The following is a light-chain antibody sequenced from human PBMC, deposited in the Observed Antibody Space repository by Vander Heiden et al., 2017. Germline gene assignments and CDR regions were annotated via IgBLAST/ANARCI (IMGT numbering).Light chain of an antibody. Sequence: QSVLTHPPSASGTPGQRVTISCSGSSSNIGSNTVNWYQQLPGTAPRLLIYGIDQRPSGVPDRFSGSKSGTSASLAISGLQSEDEADYYCAAWDDSLNGVVFGGGTKLTVL. J-gene: IGLJ2*01. CDR2: GID. CDR1: SSNIGSNT. CDR3: AAWDDSLNGVV. V-gene: IGLV1-44*01.